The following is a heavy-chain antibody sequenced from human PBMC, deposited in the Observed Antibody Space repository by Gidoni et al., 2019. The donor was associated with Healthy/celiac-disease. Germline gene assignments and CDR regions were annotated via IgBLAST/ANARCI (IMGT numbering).Heavy chain of an antibody. CDR2: IYTSGST. D-gene: IGHD2-2*01. Sequence: QVQLQESGPGLVKPSQTLSLTCTVSGGSISSGSYYWSWIRQPAGKGLEWIGRIYTSGSTNYNPSLKSRVTISVDTSKNQFSLKLSSVTAADTAVYYCARDIPAAMNQKMKTVYYYGMDVWGQGTTVTVSS. CDR1: GGSISSGSYY. J-gene: IGHJ6*02. V-gene: IGHV4-61*02. CDR3: ARDIPAAMNQKMKTVYYYGMDV.